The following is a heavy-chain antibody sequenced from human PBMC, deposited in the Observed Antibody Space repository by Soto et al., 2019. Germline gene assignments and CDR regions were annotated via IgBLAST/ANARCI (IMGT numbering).Heavy chain of an antibody. D-gene: IGHD3-10*01. Sequence: QVQLVQSGAEVKKPGASVKVSCKASGYTFTSYVISWVRQAPGQGLEWMGWISTYNGNTNYAQKLQGRVTMTTDTATSTADMEPRSLRSDDTAVYYCARDGQTTMVRGVRGASYNSYGMDVWGQGTTVTVSS. CDR1: GYTFTSYV. CDR2: ISTYNGNT. CDR3: ARDGQTTMVRGVRGASYNSYGMDV. J-gene: IGHJ6*02. V-gene: IGHV1-18*04.